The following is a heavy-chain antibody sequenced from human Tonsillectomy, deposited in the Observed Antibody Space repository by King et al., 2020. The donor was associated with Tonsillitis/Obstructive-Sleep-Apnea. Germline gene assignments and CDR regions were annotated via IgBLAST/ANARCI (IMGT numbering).Heavy chain of an antibody. Sequence: QLVQSGPEVKKPGASVKVSCKASGDTFSGYYMHWGRQAPGQGLEWMGWINPNRGGTKYAQKFQGRVTMTRDTSIRTAYMELRRLKSDDTAVYYCARDMDVWGQGTTVTVSS. CDR1: GDTFSGYY. V-gene: IGHV1-2*02. CDR2: INPNRGGT. CDR3: ARDMDV. J-gene: IGHJ6*02.